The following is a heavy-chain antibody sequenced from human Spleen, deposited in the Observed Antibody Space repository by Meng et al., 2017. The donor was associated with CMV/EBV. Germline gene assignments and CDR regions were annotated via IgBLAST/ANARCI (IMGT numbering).Heavy chain of an antibody. V-gene: IGHV3-30*03. J-gene: IGHJ3*02. CDR2: ITSDGTT. D-gene: IGHD2-2*01. Sequence: GESLKISCVGSGFTFNNYGLHWVSQAPGKGLEWVGFITSDGTTDSVKGRFTISRDNSKNTLYLQMNSLRAEDTAVYYCAREGPAATDAFDIWGQGSMVTVSS. CDR1: GFTFNNYG. CDR3: AREGPAATDAFDI.